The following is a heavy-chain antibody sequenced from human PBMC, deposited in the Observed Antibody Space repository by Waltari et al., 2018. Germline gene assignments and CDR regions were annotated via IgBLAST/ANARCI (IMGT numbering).Heavy chain of an antibody. Sequence: QVQLQESGPGLVKPSETLSLTCTVSGGSISSSSYYWGWIRQPPGKGLEWIGSIYYSGSTYYNPSLKSRVTISVDTSKNQFSLKLSSVTAADTAVYYCARMGSGWFDPWGQGTLVTVSS. V-gene: IGHV4-39*01. CDR2: IYYSGST. CDR1: GGSISSSSYY. J-gene: IGHJ5*02. CDR3: ARMGSGWFDP.